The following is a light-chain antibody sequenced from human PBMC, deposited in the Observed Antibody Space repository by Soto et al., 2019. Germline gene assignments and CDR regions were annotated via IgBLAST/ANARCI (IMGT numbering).Light chain of an antibody. Sequence: QSALTQPASVSGSPGQSITISCTGTSSDVGAYNFVSWYQQHPGKVPKLMIFDVSSRPSGVCDRFSGSKSGNTASLTISGLQAEDEGDYYCSSSTSSSTHVFGSGTKVTVL. J-gene: IGLJ1*01. CDR2: DVS. CDR1: SSDVGAYNF. V-gene: IGLV2-14*03. CDR3: SSSTSSSTHV.